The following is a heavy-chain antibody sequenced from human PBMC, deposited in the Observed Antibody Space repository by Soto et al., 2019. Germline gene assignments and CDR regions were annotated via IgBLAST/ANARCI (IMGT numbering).Heavy chain of an antibody. CDR2: ISSSSSYI. J-gene: IGHJ3*02. V-gene: IGHV3-21*01. Sequence: PGGSLRLSCAASGFTFSSYSMNWVRQAPGKGLEWVSSISSSSSYIYYADSVKGRFTISRDNAKNSLYLQMNSLRAEDTAVYYCARVHLSIAVAGTIGRAFDIWGQGTMVTVSS. CDR1: GFTFSSYS. CDR3: ARVHLSIAVAGTIGRAFDI. D-gene: IGHD6-19*01.